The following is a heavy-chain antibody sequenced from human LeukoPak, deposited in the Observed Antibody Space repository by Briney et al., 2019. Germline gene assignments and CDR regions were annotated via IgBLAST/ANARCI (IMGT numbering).Heavy chain of an antibody. Sequence: ASVKVSCKASGYTFISYDINWVRQATGQGLEWMGWINPNSGGTNYAQKFQGRVTMTRDTSISTAYMELSRLRSNDTAVYYCARERCSGGSCSRRNDAFDIWGQGTMVTVSS. D-gene: IGHD2-15*01. CDR3: ARERCSGGSCSRRNDAFDI. V-gene: IGHV1-2*02. CDR2: INPNSGGT. J-gene: IGHJ3*02. CDR1: GYTFISYD.